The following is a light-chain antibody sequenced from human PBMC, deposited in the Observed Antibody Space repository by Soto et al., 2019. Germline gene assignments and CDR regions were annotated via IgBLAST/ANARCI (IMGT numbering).Light chain of an antibody. J-gene: IGKJ2*01. CDR2: TAS. CDR1: QPIGDS. Sequence: DIQVTQSPSSLSASIGDRVTISCRSSQPIGDSLHWYQQKSGSPPKLLIYTASTLHTGVPFRFAGSGSGSDFTLTITDLQPEDSATYYCQQSFTTPHTFGQGTRLEI. V-gene: IGKV1-39*01. CDR3: QQSFTTPHT.